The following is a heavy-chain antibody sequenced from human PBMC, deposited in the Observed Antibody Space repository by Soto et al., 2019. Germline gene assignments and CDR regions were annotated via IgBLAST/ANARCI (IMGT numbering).Heavy chain of an antibody. CDR3: ARDELYYDLLTGYHNWFDP. Sequence: PGGSLRLSCAASGFTFSSYAMSWVRQAPGKGLVWVSGINSDGSSTTYADSVKGRFTISRDNAKNTLFLQMNTLRAEDTAVYYCARDELYYDLLTGYHNWFDPWGQGTLVTVSS. CDR2: INSDGSST. J-gene: IGHJ5*02. V-gene: IGHV3-74*01. CDR1: GFTFSSYA. D-gene: IGHD3-9*01.